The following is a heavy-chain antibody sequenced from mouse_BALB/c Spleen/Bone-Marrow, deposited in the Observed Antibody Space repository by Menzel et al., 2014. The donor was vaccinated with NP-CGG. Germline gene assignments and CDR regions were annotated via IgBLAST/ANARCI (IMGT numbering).Heavy chain of an antibody. CDR2: INTDSSTI. J-gene: IGHJ1*01. CDR1: GLDFSRYW. V-gene: IGHV4-1*02. CDR3: ARLNYYVNLCV. D-gene: IGHD1-1*01. Sequence: EVQLQEFGGGLVQSGGSLKLSCAASGLDFSRYWMSWVRQAPGKGLEWIGAINTDSSTINYTPSLKDKFIISRDNAKNTLYLQMSKVRSEDTALYYCARLNYYVNLCVWGAWTTVTVSS.